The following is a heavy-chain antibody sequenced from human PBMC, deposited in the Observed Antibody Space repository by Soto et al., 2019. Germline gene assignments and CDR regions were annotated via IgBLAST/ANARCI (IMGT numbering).Heavy chain of an antibody. J-gene: IGHJ4*02. CDR3: WPVVVTAAPFDY. Sequence: PGGSLRLSCAASGFTFSSYAMHWVRQAPGKGLEWVAVISYDGSNKYYADSVKGRFTISRDNSKNTLYLQMNSLRAEDTAVYYCWPVVVTAAPFDYWGQGTLVTVSS. CDR1: GFTFSSYA. D-gene: IGHD2-21*02. V-gene: IGHV3-30-3*01. CDR2: ISYDGSNK.